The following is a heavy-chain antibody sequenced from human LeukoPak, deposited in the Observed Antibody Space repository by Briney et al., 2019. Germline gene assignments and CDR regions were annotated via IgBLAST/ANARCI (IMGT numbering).Heavy chain of an antibody. CDR3: AQKGGTDH. J-gene: IGHJ4*02. V-gene: IGHV3-48*02. D-gene: IGHD2-15*01. Sequence: GGSLRLSCAASGFTFSRFGMNWVRQAPGKGLEWTSYISSTSSAMYYADSVKGRSTISRDNAKNSLYLQMSSLRDEDTAVYYCAQKGGTDHWGQGTLVTVSS. CDR2: ISSTSSAM. CDR1: GFTFSRFG.